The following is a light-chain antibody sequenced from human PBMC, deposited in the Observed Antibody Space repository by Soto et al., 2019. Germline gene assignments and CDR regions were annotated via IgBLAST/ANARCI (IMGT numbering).Light chain of an antibody. V-gene: IGKV1-27*01. J-gene: IGKJ1*01. Sequence: DIQMTQSPSSLSASVGDRVTITCRASQGIGNYLAWYQRKSGKVPKLLIYAASTLQSGVPSRFSGSRSGTDFTLTISSLQPEDVATYYCQNHNNAPWTFGQGTKVEIQ. CDR2: AAS. CDR3: QNHNNAPWT. CDR1: QGIGNY.